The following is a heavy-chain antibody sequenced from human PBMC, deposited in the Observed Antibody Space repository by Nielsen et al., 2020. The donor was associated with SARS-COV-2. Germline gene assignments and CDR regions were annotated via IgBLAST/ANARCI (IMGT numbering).Heavy chain of an antibody. Sequence: GESLKISCAASGFTFSSYSMNWVRQAPGKGLEWVSYISSSSNTIYYADSVKGRFTISRDNAKNSLYLQMNSLRAEDTAVYYCARGSPDYWGQGTLVTVSS. CDR2: ISSSSNTI. CDR1: GFTFSSYS. J-gene: IGHJ4*02. V-gene: IGHV3-48*01. CDR3: ARGSPDY.